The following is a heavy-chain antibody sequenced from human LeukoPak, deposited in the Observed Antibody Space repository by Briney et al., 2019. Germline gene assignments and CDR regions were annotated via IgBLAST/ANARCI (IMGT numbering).Heavy chain of an antibody. CDR2: ISSSSSYI. V-gene: IGHV3-21*01. Sequence: PGGSLRLSCAASGFTFSSYSMNWVRQAPGKGLEWVSSISSSSSYIYYADSVKGRFTISRDNAKNSLYLQMNSLRAEDTAVCYCARDRGGLWPDAFDIWGQGTMVTVSS. CDR3: ARDRGGLWPDAFDI. D-gene: IGHD5-18*01. CDR1: GFTFSSYS. J-gene: IGHJ3*02.